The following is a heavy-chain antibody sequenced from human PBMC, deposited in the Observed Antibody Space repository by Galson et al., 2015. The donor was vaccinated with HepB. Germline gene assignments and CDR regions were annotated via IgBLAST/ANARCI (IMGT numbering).Heavy chain of an antibody. CDR3: AKGFLEWSYYYYGMDV. Sequence: SLRLSCAASGFTFSSYAMSWVRQAPGKGLEWVSAISGSGGSTYYADSVKGRFTISRDNSKNTLYLQMNSLRAEDTAVYYCAKGFLEWSYYYYGMDVWGQGTTVTVSS. V-gene: IGHV3-23*01. CDR2: ISGSGGST. D-gene: IGHD3-3*01. J-gene: IGHJ6*02. CDR1: GFTFSSYA.